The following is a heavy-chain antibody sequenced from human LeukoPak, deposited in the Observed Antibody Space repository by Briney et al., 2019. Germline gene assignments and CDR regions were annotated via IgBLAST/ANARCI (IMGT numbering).Heavy chain of an antibody. CDR2: IYYSGST. CDR3: AREVGAGYFDY. D-gene: IGHD1-26*01. CDR1: GGSISSGDYY. V-gene: IGHV4-30-4*01. Sequence: SETLSLTCTVSGGSISSGDYYWSWIRQPPGTGLEWIGYIYYSGSTYYNPSLKSRVTISVDTSKNQFSLKLSSVTAADTAVYYCAREVGAGYFDYWGQGTLGTVSS. J-gene: IGHJ4*02.